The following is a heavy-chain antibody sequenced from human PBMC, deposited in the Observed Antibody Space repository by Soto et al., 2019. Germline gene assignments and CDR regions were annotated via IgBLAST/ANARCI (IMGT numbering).Heavy chain of an antibody. V-gene: IGHV1-18*01. J-gene: IGHJ6*02. CDR2: ISAYNGNT. CDR3: ASVAVRGVIRYGMDV. Sequence: ASVKVSFKASGYTFTSYGISWVRQAPGQGLEWMGWISAYNGNTNYAQKLQGRVTMTTDTSTSTAYMELRSLRSDDTAVYYCASVAVRGVIRYGMDVWGQGTTVTISS. CDR1: GYTFTSYG. D-gene: IGHD3-10*01.